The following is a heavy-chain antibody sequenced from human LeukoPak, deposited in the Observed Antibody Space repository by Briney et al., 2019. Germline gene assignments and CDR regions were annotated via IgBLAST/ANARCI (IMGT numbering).Heavy chain of an antibody. Sequence: PSETLSLTCTVSGGSISSYYWSWIWQPPGKGLEWIGYIYYSGSTNYNPSLKSRVTISVDTSKNQFSLKLSSVTAADTAVYYCARLPMVRGVHDWGQGTLVTVSS. CDR2: IYYSGST. J-gene: IGHJ4*02. V-gene: IGHV4-59*01. CDR1: GGSISSYY. CDR3: ARLPMVRGVHD. D-gene: IGHD3-10*01.